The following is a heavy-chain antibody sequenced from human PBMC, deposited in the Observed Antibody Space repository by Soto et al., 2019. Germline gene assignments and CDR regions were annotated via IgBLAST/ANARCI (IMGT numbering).Heavy chain of an antibody. J-gene: IGHJ6*02. V-gene: IGHV3-53*02. CDR2: IYSGGST. Sequence: EVRLVETGGDLIQPGGSLRLSCAASGFIVSGNYMSWVRQAPGKGLEWVSVIYSGGSTYYADSVKGRFTISRDNSKNTLYHQMNSLRADDTAVYYCARDGGLAEDGMDVWGQGTTVTVSS. CDR3: ARDGGLAEDGMDV. CDR1: GFIVSGNY. D-gene: IGHD3-10*01.